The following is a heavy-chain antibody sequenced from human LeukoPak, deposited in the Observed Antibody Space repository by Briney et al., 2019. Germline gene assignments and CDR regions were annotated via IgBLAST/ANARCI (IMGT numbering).Heavy chain of an antibody. CDR2: IYHSGST. D-gene: IGHD4-11*01. V-gene: IGHV4-59*01. J-gene: IGHJ3*02. CDR1: GGSINSDY. Sequence: SETLSLTCSVSGGSINSDYWNWIRQPPGKGLEWIGYIYHSGSTNYNPSLKSRVTISIDKSKKQFSLKLISVTAADTAIYYCARVGGMTTVNNAAFDIWGQGTMVTVSS. CDR3: ARVGGMTTVNNAAFDI.